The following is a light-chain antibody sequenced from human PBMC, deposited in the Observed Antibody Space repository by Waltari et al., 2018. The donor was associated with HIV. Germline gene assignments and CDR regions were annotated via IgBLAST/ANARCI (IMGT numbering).Light chain of an antibody. J-gene: IGLJ3*02. V-gene: IGLV1-47*01. CDR3: AAWDDSLNGVV. CDR1: RSNIGANF. Sequence: QSVLTQPPSTSGTPGQRVTISCSGNRSNIGANFVSWYQQVPGMAPKFLIYRVNERPSGVPDRFSGSKSGTSASLAISRLRAEDDADYFCAAWDDSLNGVVFGAGTKLTVL. CDR2: RVN.